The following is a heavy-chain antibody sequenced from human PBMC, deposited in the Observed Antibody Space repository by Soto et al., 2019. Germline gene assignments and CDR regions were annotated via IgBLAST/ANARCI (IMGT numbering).Heavy chain of an antibody. CDR3: ARRDIDKWSQGHALGF. Sequence: QLQLKESGPGLVKPWETLSLTCSVSGGSVSSGSFYWGWIRQPPGKGREWNGNVYYNGDTSSNPSLKRRVTISGDTPQNQFALRLNYVTAAGTAGYYCARRDIDKWSQGHALGFWGQGTRVTVSS. CDR2: VYYNGDT. D-gene: IGHD3-3*01. V-gene: IGHV4-39*01. CDR1: GGSVSSGSFY. J-gene: IGHJ3*01.